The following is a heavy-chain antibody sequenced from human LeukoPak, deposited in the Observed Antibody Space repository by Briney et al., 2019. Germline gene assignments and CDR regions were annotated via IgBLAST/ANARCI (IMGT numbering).Heavy chain of an antibody. V-gene: IGHV3-33*06. CDR3: AKVGDGDYYLDY. CDR2: ILFDGSNK. CDR1: GFTFSRYG. Sequence: PGGSLRLPCAASGFTFSRYGMHWVRQAPGKGLEWVAVILFDGSNKYYADSVKGRFTISRDNSKNTLYLQMNRLRAEDTAVYYCAKVGDGDYYLDYWGQGTLVTVSS. D-gene: IGHD4-17*01. J-gene: IGHJ4*02.